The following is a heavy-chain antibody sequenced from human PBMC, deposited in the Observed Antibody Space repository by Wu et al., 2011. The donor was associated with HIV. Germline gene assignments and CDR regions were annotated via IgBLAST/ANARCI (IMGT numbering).Heavy chain of an antibody. CDR2: IYPGDSDT. V-gene: IGHV5-51*01. CDR1: GYSFTSYW. Sequence: VQLVQSGAEVKKPGESLKISCKGSGYSFTSYWIGWVRQMPGKGLEWMGIIYPGDSDTRYSPSFQGQVTISADKSINTAYLQWSSLKASDTAMYYCARDDYGHNDVHDAFDIWGQGTMVTVSS. CDR3: ARDDYGHNDVHDAFDI. J-gene: IGHJ3*02. D-gene: IGHD4-17*01.